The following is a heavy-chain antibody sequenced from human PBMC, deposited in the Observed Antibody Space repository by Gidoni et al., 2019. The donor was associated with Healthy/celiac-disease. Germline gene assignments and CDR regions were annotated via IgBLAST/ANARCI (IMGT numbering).Heavy chain of an antibody. Sequence: QVQLQQWGAGLLKPSETLSLTRAVYGGSFSGYYWSWIRQPPGKGLEWIGEINHSGSTNYNPSLKSGVTISVDTSKNQFSLKLSSVTAAVTAVYYCARGKPSSSSRWFDPWGQGTLVTVSS. CDR1: GGSFSGYY. V-gene: IGHV4-34*01. D-gene: IGHD6-6*01. CDR2: INHSGST. CDR3: ARGKPSSSSRWFDP. J-gene: IGHJ5*02.